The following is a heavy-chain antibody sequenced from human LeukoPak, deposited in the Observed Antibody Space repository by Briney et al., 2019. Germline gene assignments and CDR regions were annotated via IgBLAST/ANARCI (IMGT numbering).Heavy chain of an antibody. CDR2: IIPILGIA. J-gene: IGHJ4*02. Sequence: SVKVSCKASGGTFSSYAISWVRQAPGQGLEWMGRIIPILGIANYAQKFQGRVTITADKSTSTAYMELSSLRSEDTAVYYCARDPGKGYCSGGSCCRYSEFDYWGQGTLVTVSS. CDR3: ARDPGKGYCSGGSCCRYSEFDY. D-gene: IGHD2-15*01. CDR1: GGTFSSYA. V-gene: IGHV1-69*04.